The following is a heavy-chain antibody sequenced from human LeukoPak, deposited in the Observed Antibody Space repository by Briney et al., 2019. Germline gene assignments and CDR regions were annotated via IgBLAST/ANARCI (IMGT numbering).Heavy chain of an antibody. CDR3: ARFGPQDYYYGMDV. J-gene: IGHJ6*02. CDR1: GGSISSSNW. CDR2: IYHSGST. Sequence: PSETLSLTCAVSGGSISSSNWWSWVRQPPGKGLEWIGEIYHSGSTNYNPSLKSRVTISVDKSKNQFSLKLSSVTAADTAVYYCARFGPQDYYYGMDVWGQGTTVTVSS. V-gene: IGHV4-4*02. D-gene: IGHD3-16*01.